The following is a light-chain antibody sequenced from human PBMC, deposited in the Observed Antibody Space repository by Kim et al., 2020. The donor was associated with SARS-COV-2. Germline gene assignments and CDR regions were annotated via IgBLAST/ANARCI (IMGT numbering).Light chain of an antibody. V-gene: IGLV1-40*01. J-gene: IGLJ3*02. CDR3: QSYDTKLSGSRV. CDR2: GNR. Sequence: APGQRVTISCSNIGADYDVPWYQHLPGAAPKLLIYGNRNRPSGVPDRFSASKSGTSASLAITGLQAEDEADYYCQSYDTKLSGSRVFGGGTQLTVL. CDR1: NIGADYD.